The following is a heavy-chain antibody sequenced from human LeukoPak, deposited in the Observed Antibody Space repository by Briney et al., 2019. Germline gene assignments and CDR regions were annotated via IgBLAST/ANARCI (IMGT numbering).Heavy chain of an antibody. D-gene: IGHD3-10*01. CDR1: GGTFSSYA. CDR2: IIPIFGTA. CDR3: ARVLSHRGSQFGILDY. V-gene: IGHV1-69*13. Sequence: GASVKVSCKASGGTFSSYAISWVRQAPGQGLEWMGGIIPIFGTANYAQKFQGRVTITADESTSTAYMELSSLRSEDTAVYCCARVLSHRGSQFGILDYWGQGTLVTVSS. J-gene: IGHJ4*02.